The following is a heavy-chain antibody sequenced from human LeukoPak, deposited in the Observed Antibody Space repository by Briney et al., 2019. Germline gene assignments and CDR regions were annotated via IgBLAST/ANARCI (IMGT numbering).Heavy chain of an antibody. J-gene: IGHJ3*02. CDR2: INPNSGGT. V-gene: IGHV1-2*02. Sequence: EASVKVSCKASGYPFTGYYMHWVRQAPGQGLEWMGWINPNSGGTNYAQKFQGRVTMTRDTSISTAYMELSRLRSDDTAVYYCARDLRRLWFGDDAFDIWGQGTMVTVSS. D-gene: IGHD3-10*01. CDR3: ARDLRRLWFGDDAFDI. CDR1: GYPFTGYY.